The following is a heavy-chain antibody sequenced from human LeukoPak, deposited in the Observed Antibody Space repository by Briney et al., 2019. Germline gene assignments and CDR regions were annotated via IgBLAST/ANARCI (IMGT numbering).Heavy chain of an antibody. CDR3: AREGTVVAAIVY. Sequence: GGSLRLSCAASGFTFSSYGMHWVRQAPGKGLEWVSVINSGGSTYYADSVKGRFTISRDNSKNTLYLQMNSLRAEDTAVYYCAREGTVVAAIVYWGQGTLVTVSS. CDR2: INSGGST. J-gene: IGHJ4*02. V-gene: IGHV3-66*01. CDR1: GFTFSSYG. D-gene: IGHD2-15*01.